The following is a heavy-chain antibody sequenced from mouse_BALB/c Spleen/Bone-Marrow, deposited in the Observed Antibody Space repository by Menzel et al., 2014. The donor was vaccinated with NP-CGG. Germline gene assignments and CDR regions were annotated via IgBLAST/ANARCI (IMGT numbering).Heavy chain of an antibody. D-gene: IGHD2-2*01. CDR1: GYSTTSGYS. V-gene: IGHV3-1*02. CDR3: ARRDGYDVAWFAY. Sequence: EVQLQQSGPDLVKPSQSLSLTCTVTGYSTTSGYSWHWIRQFPGNKLEWMGYIHYSGSTNYNPSLKSRISITRDTSKNQFYLQLNSVTTEDTATYCCARRDGYDVAWFAYWGQGTLVTVSA. CDR2: IHYSGST. J-gene: IGHJ3*01.